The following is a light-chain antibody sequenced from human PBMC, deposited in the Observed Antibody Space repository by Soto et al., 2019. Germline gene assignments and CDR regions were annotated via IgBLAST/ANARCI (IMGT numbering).Light chain of an antibody. CDR2: EVT. Sequence: QSVLTQPPSASGSPGQSATISCTGASSDVGGYNFVSWYQQYPGKAPKLLIYEVTMRPSGVPDRFSGSKSGNTASLTVSGLQAEDEADYYCTSYAGSNIPVLFGGGTQLTVL. CDR1: SSDVGGYNF. J-gene: IGLJ3*02. CDR3: TSYAGSNIPVL. V-gene: IGLV2-8*01.